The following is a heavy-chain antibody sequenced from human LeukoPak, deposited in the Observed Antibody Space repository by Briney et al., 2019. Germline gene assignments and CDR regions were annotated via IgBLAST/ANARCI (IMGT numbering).Heavy chain of an antibody. V-gene: IGHV4-59*01. J-gene: IGHJ5*02. Sequence: PSETLSLTCTVSGGSISSYYWSWIRQPPGKGLEWIGYIYYSGSTNYNPSLKSRVTISVDTSKNQFSLKLSSVTAADTAVYYCAREAVVAATKQYNWFDPWGQGTLVTVSS. CDR1: GGSISSYY. CDR3: AREAVVAATKQYNWFDP. D-gene: IGHD2-15*01. CDR2: IYYSGST.